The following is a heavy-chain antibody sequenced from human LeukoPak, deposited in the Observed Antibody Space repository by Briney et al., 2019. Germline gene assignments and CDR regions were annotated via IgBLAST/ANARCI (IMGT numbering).Heavy chain of an antibody. CDR2: ISAYNGNT. J-gene: IGHJ6*02. CDR1: GYTFTSYG. CDR3: ARDYKRVSGSYYIDYYYGMDV. V-gene: IGHV1-18*01. D-gene: IGHD1-26*01. Sequence: ASVKVSCKASGYTFTSYGISWVRQAPGQGLEWMGWISAYNGNTNYAQKLQGRVTMTTDTSTSTAYMELRSLRSDDTAVYYCARDYKRVSGSYYIDYYYGMDVWGQGTTVTVSS.